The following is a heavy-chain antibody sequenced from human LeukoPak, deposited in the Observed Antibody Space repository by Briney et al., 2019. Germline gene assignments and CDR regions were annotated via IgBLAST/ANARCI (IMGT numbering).Heavy chain of an antibody. D-gene: IGHD6-19*01. CDR3: ARSPSTHSSGWYILGY. V-gene: IGHV5-51*01. J-gene: IGHJ4*02. Sequence: LGESLKISWKGSGYRFTSYWIGWVRQMPGKGLGGMGIIYPGDSDTRYSPYFQGQVTIAADKYISTAYLQWSSLKASDTAMYYCARSPSTHSSGWYILGYWGQGTLVTVSS. CDR2: IYPGDSDT. CDR1: GYRFTSYW.